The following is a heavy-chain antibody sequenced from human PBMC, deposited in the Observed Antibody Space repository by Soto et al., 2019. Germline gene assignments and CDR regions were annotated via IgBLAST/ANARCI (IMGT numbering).Heavy chain of an antibody. D-gene: IGHD2-15*01. CDR1: GFTVSSNY. V-gene: IGHV3-53*01. Sequence: GGSLRLSCAASGFTVSSNYMSWVRQAPGKGLEWVSVIYSGGSTYYADSVKGRFTISRDNSRDTLSLQMDSLRGEDTAIYYCAKTKGNYCSGGSCYYFDKWGQGVLVTVSS. CDR3: AKTKGNYCSGGSCYYFDK. CDR2: IYSGGST. J-gene: IGHJ4*02.